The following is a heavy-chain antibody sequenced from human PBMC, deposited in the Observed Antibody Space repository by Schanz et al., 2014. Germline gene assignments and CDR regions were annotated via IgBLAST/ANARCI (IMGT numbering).Heavy chain of an antibody. V-gene: IGHV1-69*04. J-gene: IGHJ4*02. CDR3: ARDQSPYTNSSDVRYFDY. CDR2: IIPSLGLA. CDR1: GGTFSSFG. D-gene: IGHD6-6*01. Sequence: VQLEQSGAEVKKPGSSVKVSCKASGGTFSSFGINWVRQAPGQGLEWMGRIIPSLGLAKYEQKFQGRVTMTADTSTSTAYMDLRSLRSDDTAVYYCARDQSPYTNSSDVRYFDYWGQGSLVTVSS.